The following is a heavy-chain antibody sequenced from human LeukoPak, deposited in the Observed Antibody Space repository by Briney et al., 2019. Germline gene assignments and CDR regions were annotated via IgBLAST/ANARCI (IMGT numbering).Heavy chain of an antibody. Sequence: SETLSLTCTVSGDSISSSSYYWGWIRQPPGKGLEWIGSFYYSGSTYYNPSLKSRVTMSVDTSKNQFSLRLSSVTAADTAVYYCAREGYSGYDYDEYFDYWGQGTLVTVSS. CDR2: FYYSGST. J-gene: IGHJ4*02. CDR1: GDSISSSSYY. D-gene: IGHD5-12*01. V-gene: IGHV4-39*07. CDR3: AREGYSGYDYDEYFDY.